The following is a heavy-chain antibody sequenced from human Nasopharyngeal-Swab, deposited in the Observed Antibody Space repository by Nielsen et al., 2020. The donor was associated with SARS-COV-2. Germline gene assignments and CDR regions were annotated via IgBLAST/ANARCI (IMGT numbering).Heavy chain of an antibody. J-gene: IGHJ6*03. CDR2: TYYRSKWYN. V-gene: IGHV6-1*01. CDR3: ARARGAYGDYYYYYYTDV. D-gene: IGHD4-17*01. Sequence: WIRRSPSRGLEWLGRTYYRSKWYNDYAVSVKSRITINPGTSKNQFSLHLNSVTPEDTAVYYCARARGAYGDYYYYYYTDVWGKGTTFTVSS.